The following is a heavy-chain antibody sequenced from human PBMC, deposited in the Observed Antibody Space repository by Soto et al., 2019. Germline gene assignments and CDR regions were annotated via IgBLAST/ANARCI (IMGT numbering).Heavy chain of an antibody. CDR2: ISASGGRT. V-gene: IGHV3-23*01. J-gene: IGHJ4*02. CDR3: ARGLGSGDY. D-gene: IGHD6-25*01. Sequence: GGSLRLSCAASGFSFSTYAMTWVRQAPGKGLEWVSGISASGGRTYYADSVKGRFTISRDNSKSTLYLEMSSLRAEDTAVYYCARGLGSGDYWGRGTLVTVSS. CDR1: GFSFSTYA.